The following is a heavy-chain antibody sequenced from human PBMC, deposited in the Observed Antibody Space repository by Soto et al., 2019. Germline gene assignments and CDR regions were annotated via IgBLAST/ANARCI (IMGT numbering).Heavy chain of an antibody. CDR2: IYYSGST. CDR3: ARPGRTGTTDY. CDR1: GGSIRSSSYY. D-gene: IGHD1-7*01. Sequence: QLQLQESGPGLVKPSETLSLTCTVSGGSIRSSSYYWGWIRQPPGKGLEWIGSIYYSGSTYYNPFLKSRVTISVDTAKNQFSLKLSSVTAADTAVCYWARPGRTGTTDYCGQGTLVAVAS. J-gene: IGHJ4*02. V-gene: IGHV4-39*01.